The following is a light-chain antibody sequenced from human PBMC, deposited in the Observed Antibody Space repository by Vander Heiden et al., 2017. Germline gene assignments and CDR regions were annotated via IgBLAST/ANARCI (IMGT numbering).Light chain of an antibody. CDR1: ETISNH. Sequence: DIQMTQSPSSLPTSLGARVTIACRSSETISNHLNWYQQKSGKPPKLLIYAASTLQSGVPSRFSGSGSGTEFTLTISSLQLEDIATYYCQQTSSRLSVGGGTKLEI. V-gene: IGKV1-39*01. CDR3: QQTSSRLS. CDR2: AAS. J-gene: IGKJ4*01.